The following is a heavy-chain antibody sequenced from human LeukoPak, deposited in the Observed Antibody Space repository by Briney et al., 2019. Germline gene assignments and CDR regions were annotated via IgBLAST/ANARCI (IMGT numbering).Heavy chain of an antibody. CDR1: GGSISSSSYY. CDR2: IYYSGST. D-gene: IGHD6-13*01. Sequence: PSETLSLTCTVSGGSISSSSYYWGWIRQPPGKGLEWIGSIYYSGSTYYNPSLKSRVTVSVDTSKNQFSLQLNSVTPEDTAVYYCARAWWQQLAPLDYWGQGTLVTVSS. J-gene: IGHJ4*02. V-gene: IGHV4-39*01. CDR3: ARAWWQQLAPLDY.